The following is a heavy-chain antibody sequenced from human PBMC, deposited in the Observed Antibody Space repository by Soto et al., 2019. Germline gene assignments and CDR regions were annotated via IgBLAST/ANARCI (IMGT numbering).Heavy chain of an antibody. CDR3: AARYISGWATWFFRH. Sequence: GGSLRLSCEASGFTFDNYAMTWVRQAPGKGLEWVSGVSGSGVRTYYADSVKGRFTISRDNSKSTVDLQMNSLTAEDTAVYYCAARYISGWATWFFRHWGQGILVTVSS. CDR1: GFTFDNYA. J-gene: IGHJ1*01. CDR2: VSGSGVRT. V-gene: IGHV3-23*01. D-gene: IGHD6-19*01.